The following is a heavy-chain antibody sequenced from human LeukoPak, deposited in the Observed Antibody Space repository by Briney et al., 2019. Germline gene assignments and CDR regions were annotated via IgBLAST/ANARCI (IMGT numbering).Heavy chain of an antibody. CDR3: ARDRGIAAAGKNWFDP. CDR2: IYTSGST. D-gene: IGHD6-13*01. J-gene: IGHJ5*02. Sequence: SETLSLTCTVSGGSISSGSYYWSWIRQPAGKGLEWIGRIYTSGSTNYNPSLKSRVIISVDTSKNQFSLKMDSVTAADTAVYYCARDRGIAAAGKNWFDPWGQGTLVTVSS. V-gene: IGHV4-61*02. CDR1: GGSISSGSYY.